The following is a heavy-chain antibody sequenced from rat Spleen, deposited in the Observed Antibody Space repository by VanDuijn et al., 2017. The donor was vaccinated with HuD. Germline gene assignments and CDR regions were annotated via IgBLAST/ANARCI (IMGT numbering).Heavy chain of an antibody. CDR2: INKDSSKI. CDR3: VGEDFGVRY. D-gene: IGHD4-3*01. V-gene: IGHV4-2*01. Sequence: EVKLVESGGGLVQPGRSLKLSCTASGFNFNDYWMGWVRQAPGKGLEWIGEINKDSSKINYTPSLKDKFTISRDNVQNTLYLQKSKLGSEDTAIYYCVGEDFGVRYWGQGVMVTVSS. J-gene: IGHJ2*01. CDR1: GFNFNDYW.